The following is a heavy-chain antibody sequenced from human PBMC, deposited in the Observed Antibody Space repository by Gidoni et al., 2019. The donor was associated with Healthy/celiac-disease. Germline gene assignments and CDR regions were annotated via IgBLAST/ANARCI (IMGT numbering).Heavy chain of an antibody. CDR3: TTGVGIAVAPDFDY. V-gene: IGHV3-15*01. CDR2: IKSKTDGGTT. D-gene: IGHD6-19*01. Sequence: EVQLVESGGGLVKPGGSLRLSCAASGCTFTNTWVSWVRQAPGKGLGWVCRIKSKTDGGTTDYAAPVKGRFTSSRDDSKHTLYLQMNSLKTEDTAVYYFTTGVGIAVAPDFDYWGQGTLVTVSS. CDR1: GCTFTNTW. J-gene: IGHJ4*02.